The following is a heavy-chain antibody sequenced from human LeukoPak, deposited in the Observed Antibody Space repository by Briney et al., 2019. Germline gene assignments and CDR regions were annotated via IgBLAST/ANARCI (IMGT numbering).Heavy chain of an antibody. Sequence: SETLSLTCAVSGGSINNHYWSRIRQPPGKGLEWIGSIFYSGSTDSNPSLKGRVTISVDASKNQFSLKLSSVTAADTAMYFCAGHYDSSAYWYYFGYWGQGTLVTVSS. CDR3: AGHYDSSAYWYYFGY. D-gene: IGHD3-22*01. V-gene: IGHV4-59*08. CDR1: GGSINNHY. J-gene: IGHJ4*02. CDR2: IFYSGST.